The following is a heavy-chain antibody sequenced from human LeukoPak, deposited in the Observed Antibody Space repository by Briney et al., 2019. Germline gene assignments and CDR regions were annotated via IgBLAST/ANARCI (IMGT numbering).Heavy chain of an antibody. Sequence: RGSLRLSCAASGFTFSSYGMHWVRQAPGKGLEWVAVISYDGSNKYYADSVKGRFTISRDNSKNTLYLQMNSLRAEDTAVYYCAKSGVYCSGGSCYFGYFQHWGQGTLVTVSS. J-gene: IGHJ1*01. CDR3: AKSGVYCSGGSCYFGYFQH. V-gene: IGHV3-30*18. CDR2: ISYDGSNK. D-gene: IGHD2-15*01. CDR1: GFTFSSYG.